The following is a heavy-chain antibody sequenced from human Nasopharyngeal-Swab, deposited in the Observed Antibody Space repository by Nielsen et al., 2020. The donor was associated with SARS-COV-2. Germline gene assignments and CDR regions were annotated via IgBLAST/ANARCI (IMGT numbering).Heavy chain of an antibody. CDR3: AKDLRGPYFF. Sequence: GGSLRLSCAASGFTFDDYAMHWVRQVPGKGLEWVSTLSWNSGTIDYADSVRGRFTISRDNSKNTLSLQMNSLRAEDTAVYYCAKDLRGPYFFWGQGTLVTVSS. CDR1: GFTFDDYA. D-gene: IGHD2/OR15-2a*01. J-gene: IGHJ4*02. CDR2: LSWNSGTI. V-gene: IGHV3-9*01.